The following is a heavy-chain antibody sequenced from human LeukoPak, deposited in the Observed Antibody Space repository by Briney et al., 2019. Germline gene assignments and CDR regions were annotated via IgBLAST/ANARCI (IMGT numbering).Heavy chain of an antibody. D-gene: IGHD6-19*01. CDR1: GFTFDDYA. CDR2: ISWNSGSI. J-gene: IGHJ4*02. CDR3: AKDRQSSGWYPDY. V-gene: IGHV3-9*01. Sequence: GGSLRLSCAASGFTFDDYAMHWVRQAPGKGLEWVSGISWNSGSIGYADSVKGRFTISRDNAKNSLYLQMNSLRAEDTALYYCAKDRQSSGWYPDYWGQGTLVTVSS.